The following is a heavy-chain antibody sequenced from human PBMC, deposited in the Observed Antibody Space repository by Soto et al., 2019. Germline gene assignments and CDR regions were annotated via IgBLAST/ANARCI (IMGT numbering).Heavy chain of an antibody. Sequence: QVQLVQSGAEVKKPGSSVKVSCKTSGGTFSSNPFTWMRQAPGRGLEWMGEIMPVLGATNYAQNFQDRDTITADESTTTVYMELSSLRSEDTAVYYCARDADLDYWGQGTLVTVSS. V-gene: IGHV1-69*01. CDR1: GGTFSSNP. J-gene: IGHJ4*02. CDR3: ARDADLDY. CDR2: IMPVLGAT.